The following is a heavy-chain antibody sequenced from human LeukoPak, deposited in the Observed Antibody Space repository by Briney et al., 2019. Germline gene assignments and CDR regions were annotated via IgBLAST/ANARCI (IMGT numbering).Heavy chain of an antibody. V-gene: IGHV3-23*01. CDR3: AKDPGKHPYYYMDV. J-gene: IGHJ6*03. D-gene: IGHD3-10*01. CDR2: LSGSGGST. CDR1: GFTFSSYA. Sequence: GGSLRLSCAASGFTFSSYAMSWVRQAPGKGLEWVSTLSGSGGSTYHADSVKGRFSISRDNSKNTLSLQMNSLRAEDTAVYYCAKDPGKHPYYYMDVWGGGTAVTVSS.